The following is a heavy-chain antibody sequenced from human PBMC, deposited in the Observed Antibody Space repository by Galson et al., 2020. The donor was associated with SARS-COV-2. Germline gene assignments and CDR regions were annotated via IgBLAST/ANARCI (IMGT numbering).Heavy chain of an antibody. V-gene: IGHV3-9*01. CDR1: GLIFDHHS. Sequence: SLKISFAASGLIFDHHSMHWVLQLSGKSLECISGFNCNRGTIGYADSVRGRFTISRDNTKNSLYLQMNSLSPEDTAFYYFTTGGLWGASWYFALWGRGTLVTVSS. J-gene: IGHJ2*01. D-gene: IGHD7-27*01. CDR3: TTGGLWGASWYFAL. CDR2: FNCNRGTI.